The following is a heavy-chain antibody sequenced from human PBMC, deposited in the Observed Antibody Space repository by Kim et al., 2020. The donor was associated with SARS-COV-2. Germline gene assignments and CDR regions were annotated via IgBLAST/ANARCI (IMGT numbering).Heavy chain of an antibody. CDR3: AKGWGFGENSYYYYYGMDV. V-gene: IGHV3-30*18. CDR2: ISYDGSNK. Sequence: GGSLRLSCAASGFTFSSYGMHWVRQAPGKGLEWVAVISYDGSNKYYADSVKGRFTISRDNSKNTLYLQMNSLRAEDTAVYYCAKGWGFGENSYYYYYGMDVWGQGTTVTVSS. CDR1: GFTFSSYG. D-gene: IGHD3-10*01. J-gene: IGHJ6*02.